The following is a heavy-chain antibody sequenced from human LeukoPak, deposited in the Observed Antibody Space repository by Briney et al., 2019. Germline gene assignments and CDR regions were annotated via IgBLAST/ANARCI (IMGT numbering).Heavy chain of an antibody. CDR3: AKLQAGDAFDI. CDR1: GFTFSSYA. CDR2: ISGRGGST. V-gene: IGHV3-23*01. J-gene: IGHJ3*02. D-gene: IGHD6-19*01. Sequence: QTGGSLRLSCAASGFTFSSYAMSGVRQAPGKGREWVSAISGRGGSTYYADSVKGRFTISRDNSKNTLYLQMNSLRAEDTAVYYCAKLQAGDAFDIWGQGTMVTVSS.